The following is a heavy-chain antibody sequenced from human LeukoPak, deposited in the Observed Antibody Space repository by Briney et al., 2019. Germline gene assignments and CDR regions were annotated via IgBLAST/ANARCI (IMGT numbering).Heavy chain of an antibody. V-gene: IGHV1-24*01. J-gene: IGHJ4*02. CDR1: GYTLTELS. Sequence: ASVKVSCKVSGYTLTELSMHWGRQAPGKWLEWMGGFDPEDGETIYAQKFQGRVTMTEDTSTDTAYMELSSLRSEDTAVYYCATAGSEYSGYDFGYWGQGTLVTVSS. CDR2: FDPEDGET. D-gene: IGHD5-12*01. CDR3: ATAGSEYSGYDFGY.